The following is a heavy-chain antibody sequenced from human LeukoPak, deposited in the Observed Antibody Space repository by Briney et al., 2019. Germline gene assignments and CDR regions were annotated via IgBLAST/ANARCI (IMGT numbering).Heavy chain of an antibody. D-gene: IGHD3-9*01. V-gene: IGHV1-58*01. CDR2: IVVGSGNT. Sequence: GASVKVSCKASGFTFTSSAVQWVRQARGQRLEWIGWIVVGSGNTNYAQKFQERVTITRDMSTSTAYMELSSLRSEDTAVYYCATRRLDILTGYYRYNWFDPWGQGTLVTVSS. J-gene: IGHJ5*02. CDR1: GFTFTSSA. CDR3: ATRRLDILTGYYRYNWFDP.